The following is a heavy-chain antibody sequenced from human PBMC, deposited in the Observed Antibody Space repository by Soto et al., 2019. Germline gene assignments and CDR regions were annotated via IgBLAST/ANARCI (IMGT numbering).Heavy chain of an antibody. V-gene: IGHV4-34*01. CDR3: ARGRFYYGSGSSIVYYYYYMDV. CDR2: INHSGST. J-gene: IGHJ6*03. D-gene: IGHD3-10*01. Sequence: PSETLSLTCAVYGGSFSGYYWSWIRQPPGKGLEWIGEINHSGSTNYNPSLKSRVTISADTSKNQFSLKLSSVTAADTAVYYCARGRFYYGSGSSIVYYYYYMDVWGKGTTVTVSS. CDR1: GGSFSGYY.